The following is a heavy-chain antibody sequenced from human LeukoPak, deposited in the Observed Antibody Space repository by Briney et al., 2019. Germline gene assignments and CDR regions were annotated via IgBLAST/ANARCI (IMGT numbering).Heavy chain of an antibody. CDR3: ARDSSQYYYYGMDV. D-gene: IGHD6-13*01. CDR2: IWYDGSNK. CDR1: GFTFSSYG. Sequence: PGRSLRISCAGSGFTFSSYGMHWVRQAPGKGLEWVAVIWYDGSNKYYADSVKGRFTISRDNSKNTLYLQMNSLRAEDTAVYYCARDSSQYYYYGMDVWGQGTTVTVSS. J-gene: IGHJ6*02. V-gene: IGHV3-33*01.